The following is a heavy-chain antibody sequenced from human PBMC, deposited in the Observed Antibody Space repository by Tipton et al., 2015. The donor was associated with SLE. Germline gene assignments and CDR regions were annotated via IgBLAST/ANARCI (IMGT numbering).Heavy chain of an antibody. CDR3: ARVSSSWYLYYYYYMDV. Sequence: TLSLTCTVSGGSISSYYWSWIREPAGKGLEWIGRIYTSGGTNYNPSLKSRVTMSVDTSKNQFSLKLSSVTAADTAVYYCARVSSSWYLYYYYYMDVWGKGTTVTVSS. CDR2: IYTSGGT. J-gene: IGHJ6*03. CDR1: GGSISSYY. V-gene: IGHV4-4*07. D-gene: IGHD6-13*01.